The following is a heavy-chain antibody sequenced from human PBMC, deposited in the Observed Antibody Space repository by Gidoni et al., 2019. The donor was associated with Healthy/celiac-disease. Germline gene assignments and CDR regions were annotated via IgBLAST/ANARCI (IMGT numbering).Heavy chain of an antibody. CDR1: CFTFSNAW. CDR3: TTDALRFLEWYDVTEPHPGTDGMDV. CDR2: IKSKTDGGTT. J-gene: IGHJ6*02. D-gene: IGHD3-3*01. Sequence: EVQLVESGGGLVKPGGSLRLSCAASCFTFSNAWLNWVRTAPGKGLEWVGRIKSKTDGGTTDYAAPVKGRFTISRDDSKNTLYLQMNSLKTEDTAVYYCTTDALRFLEWYDVTEPHPGTDGMDVWGQGTTVTVSS. V-gene: IGHV3-15*07.